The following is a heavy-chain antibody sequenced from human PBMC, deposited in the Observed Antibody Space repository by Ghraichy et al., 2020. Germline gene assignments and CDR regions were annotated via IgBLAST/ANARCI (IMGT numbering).Heavy chain of an antibody. J-gene: IGHJ4*02. Sequence: GGSLRLSCAASGFTFSSYEMNWVRQAPGKGLEWVSYISSSGSTIYYADSVKGRFTISRDNAKNSLYLQMNSLRAEDTAVYYCARHRYLGDGGFDYWGQGTLVTVSS. CDR1: GFTFSSYE. CDR3: ARHRYLGDGGFDY. CDR2: ISSSGSTI. D-gene: IGHD3-9*01. V-gene: IGHV3-48*03.